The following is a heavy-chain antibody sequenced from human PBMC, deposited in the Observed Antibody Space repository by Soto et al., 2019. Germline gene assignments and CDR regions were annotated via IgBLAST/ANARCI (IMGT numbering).Heavy chain of an antibody. CDR1: GGSISSYY. V-gene: IGHV4-59*08. Sequence: PSETLTLTRTDSGGSISSYYWSWIRQPPGKGLEWIGYIYYSGSTNYNPSLKSRVTISVDTSKNQFSLKLSSVTAADTAVYYCAGLRRGPRNASFDYWGQGTLVTVSS. J-gene: IGHJ4*02. CDR3: AGLRRGPRNASFDY. CDR2: IYYSGST.